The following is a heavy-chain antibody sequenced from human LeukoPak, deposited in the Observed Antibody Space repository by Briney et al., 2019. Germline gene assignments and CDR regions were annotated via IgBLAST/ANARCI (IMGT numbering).Heavy chain of an antibody. CDR1: GGLISSSNW. D-gene: IGHD3-16*01. CDR3: ASLRVPGYFDY. Sequence: PSGTLSLTCAVSGGLISSSNWWSWVRQAPGKGLEWIGEIFHSGSTNYNPSLKSRVTISVDKSKKQFSLRLNAVTAADTAVFYCASLRVPGYFDYWGQGTLVTVSS. CDR2: IFHSGST. J-gene: IGHJ4*03. V-gene: IGHV4-4*02.